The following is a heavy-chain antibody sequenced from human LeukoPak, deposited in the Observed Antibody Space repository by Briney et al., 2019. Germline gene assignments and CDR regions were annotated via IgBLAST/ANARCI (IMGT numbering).Heavy chain of an antibody. CDR1: GYTFTVYY. Sequence: GASVKVSCTASGYTFTVYYMHWVRQAPGQGLEWMGRINPNSGGTNYAQKFQGRVTMTRDTSISTAYMELSRLRSDDTAVYYCAREFGAAAGTIYYYYGMDVWGQGTTVTVSS. CDR2: INPNSGGT. CDR3: AREFGAAAGTIYYYYGMDV. D-gene: IGHD6-13*01. J-gene: IGHJ6*02. V-gene: IGHV1-2*06.